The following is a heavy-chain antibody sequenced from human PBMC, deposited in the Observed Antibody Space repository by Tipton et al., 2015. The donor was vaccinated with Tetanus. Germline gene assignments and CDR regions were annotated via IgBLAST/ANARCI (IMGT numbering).Heavy chain of an antibody. CDR3: ARLGYDILTGYHYDY. V-gene: IGHV4-39*01. J-gene: IGHJ4*02. CDR1: GGSISSSNYY. CDR2: IFYSGTT. D-gene: IGHD3-9*01. Sequence: LRLSCTVSGGSISSSNYYWGWIRQPPGKGLEWIGRIFYSGTTNYYPSLKSRVTISVDTSKNQFSLKLSSVTAADTAIYYCARLGYDILTGYHYDYWGQGTLVTVSS.